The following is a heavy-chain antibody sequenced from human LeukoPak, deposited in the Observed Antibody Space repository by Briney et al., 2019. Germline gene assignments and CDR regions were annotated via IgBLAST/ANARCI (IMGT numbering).Heavy chain of an antibody. Sequence: SETLSLTCTVSGGSISSYYWSWIRQPPGKGLERIGYIYYSGSTNYNPSLKSRVTISVDTSKNQFSLKLSSVTAADTAVYYCAGSGSYYHYFDYWGQGTLVTVSS. J-gene: IGHJ4*02. CDR3: AGSGSYYHYFDY. V-gene: IGHV4-59*01. CDR1: GGSISSYY. CDR2: IYYSGST. D-gene: IGHD1-26*01.